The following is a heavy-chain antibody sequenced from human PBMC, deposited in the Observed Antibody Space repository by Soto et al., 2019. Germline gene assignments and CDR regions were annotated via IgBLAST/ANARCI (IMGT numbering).Heavy chain of an antibody. Sequence: GGSLRLSCAASGFTFDDYAMHWVRQAPGKGLEWVSGISWNSGSIGYADSVKGRFTISRDNAKNSLYLQMNSLRAEDTALYYCAKDMGWELPGRYYGMDVWGQGTTVTVSS. CDR2: ISWNSGSI. CDR1: GFTFDDYA. CDR3: AKDMGWELPGRYYGMDV. D-gene: IGHD1-26*01. V-gene: IGHV3-9*01. J-gene: IGHJ6*02.